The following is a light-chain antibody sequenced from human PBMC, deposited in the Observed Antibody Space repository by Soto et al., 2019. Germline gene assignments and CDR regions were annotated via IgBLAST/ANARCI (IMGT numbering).Light chain of an antibody. Sequence: DIQMTQSPSSLSASVGDRVTITCRANQDISNFLAWYQQKLGKAPKLLIYAAFTLQSGVPSRFSGSGSGTDFTLTISSLQPEDVATYYCQRYNSAPRTFGQGTKVEIK. V-gene: IGKV1-27*01. J-gene: IGKJ1*01. CDR1: QDISNF. CDR2: AAF. CDR3: QRYNSAPRT.